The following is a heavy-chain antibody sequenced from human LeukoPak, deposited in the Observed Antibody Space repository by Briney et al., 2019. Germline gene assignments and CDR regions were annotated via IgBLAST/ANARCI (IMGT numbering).Heavy chain of an antibody. J-gene: IGHJ4*02. D-gene: IGHD6-13*01. CDR2: IIPISATA. Sequence: ASVKVSCKASGGAFSNHAISWVRQAPGQGLEWMGAIIPISATANYAQKFQGRVTITADESTSTVYMELSSLASGDTAVYYCARWAGESSSWYPALFDYWGQGTLVTVSS. CDR3: ARWAGESSSWYPALFDY. V-gene: IGHV1-69*01. CDR1: GGAFSNHA.